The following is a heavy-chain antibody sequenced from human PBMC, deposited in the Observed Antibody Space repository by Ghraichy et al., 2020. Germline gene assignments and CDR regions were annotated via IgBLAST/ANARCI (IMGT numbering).Heavy chain of an antibody. CDR1: GGSISSSSYY. V-gene: IGHV4-39*01. CDR3: ARQTHNDYGDYGEELVN. D-gene: IGHD4-17*01. J-gene: IGHJ4*02. Sequence: SETLSLTCTVSGGSISSSSYYWGWIRQPPGKGLEWIGSIYYSGSTYYNPSLKSRVTISVDTSKNQFSLKLSSVTAADTAVYYCARQTHNDYGDYGEELVNWGQGTLVTVSS. CDR2: IYYSGST.